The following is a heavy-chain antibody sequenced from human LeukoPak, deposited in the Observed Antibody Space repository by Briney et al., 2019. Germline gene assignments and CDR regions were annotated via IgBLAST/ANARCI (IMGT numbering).Heavy chain of an antibody. Sequence: PSETLSLTCTVSGGSISPYYWNWIRQPPGKGLEWIGYIYYSGSTNYNPSLKSRVTIPVDTSKNHLSLRMTSVTAADTAVYYCARSYYERSGFYWYFDLWGRGTLVSVSS. CDR2: IYYSGST. J-gene: IGHJ2*01. CDR3: ARSYYERSGFYWYFDL. D-gene: IGHD3-22*01. V-gene: IGHV4-59*01. CDR1: GGSISPYY.